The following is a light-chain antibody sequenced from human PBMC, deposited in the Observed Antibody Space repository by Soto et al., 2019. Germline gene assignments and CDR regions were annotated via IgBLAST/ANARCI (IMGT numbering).Light chain of an antibody. CDR2: KAS. CDR3: QHYNSYSEA. V-gene: IGKV1-5*03. CDR1: QTISSW. Sequence: DIQMTQSPSTLSGSVGDRVTITCRASQTISSWLAWYQQKPGKAPKLLIYKASTLKSGVPSRFSGSGSGTEFTLTISPLQPDDFASYYCQHYNSYSEAFGQGTKVELK. J-gene: IGKJ1*01.